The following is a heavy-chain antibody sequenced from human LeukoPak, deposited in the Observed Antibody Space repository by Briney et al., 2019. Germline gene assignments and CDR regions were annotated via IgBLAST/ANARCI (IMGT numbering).Heavy chain of an antibody. CDR3: ARVGSYYYDSSGYHYFDY. V-gene: IGHV1-69*13. CDR2: IIPIFGTA. Sequence: ASVKVSCKASGGTFSSYAISWVRQAPGQGLEWMGGIIPIFGTANYAQKFQGRVTITADESTSTACMELSSLRSEDTAVYYCARVGSYYYDSSGYHYFDYWGQGTLVTVSS. D-gene: IGHD3-22*01. J-gene: IGHJ4*02. CDR1: GGTFSSYA.